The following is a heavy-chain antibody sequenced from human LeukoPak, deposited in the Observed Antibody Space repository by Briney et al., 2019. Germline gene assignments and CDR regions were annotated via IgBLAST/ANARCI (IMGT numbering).Heavy chain of an antibody. D-gene: IGHD6-13*01. CDR3: ARGWGSSSWYRAGY. J-gene: IGHJ4*02. Sequence: ASVKVSCKASGYTFTGYYTHWVRQAPGQGLEWMGWINPSSGGTNYAQKFQGRVTMTRDTSISTAYMELSRLRSDDTAVYYCARGWGSSSWYRAGYWGQGTLVTVSS. CDR2: INPSSGGT. V-gene: IGHV1-2*02. CDR1: GYTFTGYY.